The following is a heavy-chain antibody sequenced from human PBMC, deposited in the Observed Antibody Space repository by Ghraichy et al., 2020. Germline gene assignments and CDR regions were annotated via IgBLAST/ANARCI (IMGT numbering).Heavy chain of an antibody. V-gene: IGHV3-21*01. CDR1: GFTFSSYS. CDR3: ARDNSPMIVVVSPYYYYYYMDV. J-gene: IGHJ6*03. D-gene: IGHD3-22*01. CDR2: ISSSSSYI. Sequence: GGSLRLSCAASGFTFSSYSMNWVRQAPGKGLEWVSSISSSSSYIYYADSVKGRFTISRDNAKNSLYLQMNSLRAEDTAVYYCARDNSPMIVVVSPYYYYYYMDVWGKGTTVTVSS.